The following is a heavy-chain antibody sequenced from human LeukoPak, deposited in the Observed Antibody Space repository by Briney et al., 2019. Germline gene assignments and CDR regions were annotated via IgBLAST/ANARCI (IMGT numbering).Heavy chain of an antibody. CDR1: GFTFSSYA. Sequence: GGSLRLSCAASGFTFSSYAMSWVRQAPGKGLEWVSAIICSGGSTYYADSVKGRFTISRDNSKNTLYLQMNSLRAEDTAVYYCATIVTRLAYCGGDCNSDDYWGQGTLVTVSS. CDR2: IICSGGST. V-gene: IGHV3-23*01. J-gene: IGHJ4*02. D-gene: IGHD2-21*02. CDR3: ATIVTRLAYCGGDCNSDDY.